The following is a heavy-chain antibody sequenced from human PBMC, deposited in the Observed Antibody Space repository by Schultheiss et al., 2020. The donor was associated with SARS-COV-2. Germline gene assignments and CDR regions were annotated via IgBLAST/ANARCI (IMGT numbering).Heavy chain of an antibody. Sequence: SETLSLTCTVSGGSISSSSYYWGWIRQPPGKGLEWIGYIYYSGSTNYNPSLKSRVTISVDTSKNQFSLKLSSVTAADTAVYYCARGSSGVLRFLFWFDPWGQGTLVTVSS. CDR3: ARGSSGVLRFLFWFDP. CDR2: IYYSGST. J-gene: IGHJ5*02. CDR1: GGSISSSSYY. V-gene: IGHV4-61*05. D-gene: IGHD3-3*01.